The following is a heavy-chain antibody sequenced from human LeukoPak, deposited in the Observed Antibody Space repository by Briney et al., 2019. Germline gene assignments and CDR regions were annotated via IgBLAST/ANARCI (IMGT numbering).Heavy chain of an antibody. V-gene: IGHV3-21*01. D-gene: IGHD7-27*01. CDR2: ISSSSSYI. Sequence: PGGSLRLSCAASGFTFSSYSMNWVRQAPGKGLEWVSSISSSSSYIYYAVSVKGRFTISRDNAKNSLYLQMNSLRAEDTAVYYCARLLGTFDYWGQGTLVTASS. J-gene: IGHJ4*02. CDR1: GFTFSSYS. CDR3: ARLLGTFDY.